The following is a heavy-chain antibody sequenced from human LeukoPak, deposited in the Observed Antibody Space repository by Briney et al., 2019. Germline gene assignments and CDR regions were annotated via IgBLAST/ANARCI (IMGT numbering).Heavy chain of an antibody. CDR1: GGSISSSNW. Sequence: PSETLSLTCAVSGGSISSSNWWSWVRQPPGKGLEWVGEIYHSGSTNYNPPLKSRVTISVDKSKNQFSLKLSSVTAADTAVYYCAAIAAAGPRPFDYWGQGTLVTVSS. CDR2: IYHSGST. CDR3: AAIAAAGPRPFDY. V-gene: IGHV4-4*02. D-gene: IGHD6-13*01. J-gene: IGHJ4*02.